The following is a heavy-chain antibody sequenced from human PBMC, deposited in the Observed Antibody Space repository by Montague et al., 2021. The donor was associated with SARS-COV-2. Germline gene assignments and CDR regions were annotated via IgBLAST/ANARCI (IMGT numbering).Heavy chain of an antibody. Sequence: SETLSLTCAVYGGSFSGYYWSWIRQPPGKGLEWIGEINHSGSTDYNPSLKSRVTISVDKSKNQFSLKLSSVTAADTAVYYCARDAPMVSHSYFDYWGQGTLVTVSS. J-gene: IGHJ4*02. V-gene: IGHV4-34*01. CDR1: GGSFSGYY. D-gene: IGHD3-10*01. CDR3: ARDAPMVSHSYFDY. CDR2: INHSGST.